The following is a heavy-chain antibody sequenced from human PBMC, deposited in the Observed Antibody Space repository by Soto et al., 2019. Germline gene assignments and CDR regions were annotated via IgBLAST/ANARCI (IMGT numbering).Heavy chain of an antibody. Sequence: ASVKVSCKASGYTFTGYFIHWVRQAPGQGLECMGWINPNSGGTSYAQKFQGRVTMTRDTSISTAYMELSRLTSDDTAVYYCVREGDSTVPDYWGQGTLVTVSS. D-gene: IGHD4-4*01. CDR1: GYTFTGYF. J-gene: IGHJ4*02. CDR2: INPNSGGT. V-gene: IGHV1-2*02. CDR3: VREGDSTVPDY.